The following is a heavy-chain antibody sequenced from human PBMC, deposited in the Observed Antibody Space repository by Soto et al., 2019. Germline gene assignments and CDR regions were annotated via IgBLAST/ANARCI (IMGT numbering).Heavy chain of an antibody. CDR1: GFTFSSYS. CDR3: LIDIDNVPVGQHMIHGYY. J-gene: IGHJ4*02. CDR2: IDSRTSPT. D-gene: IGHD2-21*01. V-gene: IGHV3-48*01. Sequence: EVQLVESGGGLVQPGGSLRLSCVASGFTFSSYSMNWVRQTAGKGLEWLSYIDSRTSPTYYADSVEVRFTISRDNAKDSQYLQMNSLRAVDTPVYYCLIDIDNVPVGQHMIHGYYWGQGPLVTVSS.